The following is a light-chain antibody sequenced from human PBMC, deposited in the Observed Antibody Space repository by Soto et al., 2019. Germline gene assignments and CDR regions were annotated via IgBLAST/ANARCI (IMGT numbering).Light chain of an antibody. CDR3: QHYNSYSEA. CDR2: KAS. Sequence: DIQMTQSPSTLSGSVGDRVTITCRASQTISGWLAWYQQKPGKAPKLLIYKASTLKSGVSSRFSGSGSGTEFTLTISSLQPDDFATYYCQHYNSYSEAFGQGTKVELK. J-gene: IGKJ1*01. V-gene: IGKV1-5*03. CDR1: QTISGW.